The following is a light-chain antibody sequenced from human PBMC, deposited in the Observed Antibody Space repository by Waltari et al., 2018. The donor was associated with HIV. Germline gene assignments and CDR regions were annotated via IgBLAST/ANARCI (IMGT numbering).Light chain of an antibody. CDR1: AFSRLF. J-gene: IGLJ2*01. CDR3: QSGHNSDSI. CDR2: KDN. V-gene: IGLV3-25*03. Sequence: SYELTQAPSVSVSPGQTAKITCSGDAFSRLFVFWYQQKSGQAPRMMIFKDNERPSGIPARFSASSSGSTSTLTISGVQAEDEADYYCQSGHNSDSIFGGGTKLTVL.